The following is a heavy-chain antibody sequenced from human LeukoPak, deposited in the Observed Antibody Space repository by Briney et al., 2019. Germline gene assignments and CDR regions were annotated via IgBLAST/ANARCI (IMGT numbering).Heavy chain of an antibody. D-gene: IGHD1-26*01. Sequence: GGSLRLSCAASGFTVITNYMSWVRQAPGKGLEWVANIKQDGSEKYYVDSVKGRFTISRDNAKNSLYLQMNSLRAEDTAVYYCARGGSYYYDLNYFDYWGQGTLVTVSS. J-gene: IGHJ4*02. CDR2: IKQDGSEK. CDR3: ARGGSYYYDLNYFDY. CDR1: GFTVITNY. V-gene: IGHV3-7*01.